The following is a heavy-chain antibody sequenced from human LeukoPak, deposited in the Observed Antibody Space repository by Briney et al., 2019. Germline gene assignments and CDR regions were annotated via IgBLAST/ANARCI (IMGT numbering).Heavy chain of an antibody. Sequence: PSETLSLTCAVYGGSFNGYYCSWIRQAPGKGLEWIGEINYSGRTSYNPFLKSRVTVSVDTAKNQFSLGLTSVTAADTAVYYCATDRYWYFELWGRGTLVTVSS. J-gene: IGHJ2*01. CDR1: GGSFNGYY. V-gene: IGHV4-34*01. CDR2: INYSGRT. CDR3: ATDRYWYFEL.